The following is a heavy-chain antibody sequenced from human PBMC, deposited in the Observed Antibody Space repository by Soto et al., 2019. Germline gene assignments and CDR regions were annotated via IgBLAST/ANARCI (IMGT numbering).Heavy chain of an antibody. D-gene: IGHD2-15*01. Sequence: QVQLVESGGGVVQPGRSLRLSCAASGFTFSSYGMHWVRQAPGKGLEWVAVIWYDGSNKYYEDSVKGRFTISRDNSKNTLYLQMNSLRAEDTAVYYCARDFATEGGSCVYCGQGTLVTVSS. V-gene: IGHV3-33*01. J-gene: IGHJ4*02. CDR1: GFTFSSYG. CDR3: ARDFATEGGSCVY. CDR2: IWYDGSNK.